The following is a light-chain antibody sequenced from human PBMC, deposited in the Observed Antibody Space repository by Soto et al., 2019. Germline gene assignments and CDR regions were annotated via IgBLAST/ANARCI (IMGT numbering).Light chain of an antibody. CDR1: QSVSSY. J-gene: IGKJ2*01. CDR2: AAS. Sequence: EIVLTQSPATLSLSPGERATLSCRASQSVSSYLAWYQQKPGQAPRLLIYAASNRATGIPARFSGSGSGTDFTLIISRLEPEDFAVYYCQQRSNWYTFGQGTKLEIK. CDR3: QQRSNWYT. V-gene: IGKV3-11*01.